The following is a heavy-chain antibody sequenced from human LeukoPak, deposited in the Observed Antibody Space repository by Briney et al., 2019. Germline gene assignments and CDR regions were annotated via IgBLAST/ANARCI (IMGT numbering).Heavy chain of an antibody. D-gene: IGHD5-24*01. CDR3: AKDRRDGYNNDFDY. V-gene: IGHV3-9*01. J-gene: IGHJ4*02. CDR2: ISWNSGSI. Sequence: GGSLRLSCAASGFTFDDYAMHWVRQAPGKGLEWVSGISWNSGSIGYADSVKGRFTISRDNAKNSLYLQMNSLRAEDTAVYYCAKDRRDGYNNDFDYWGQGTLVTVSS. CDR1: GFTFDDYA.